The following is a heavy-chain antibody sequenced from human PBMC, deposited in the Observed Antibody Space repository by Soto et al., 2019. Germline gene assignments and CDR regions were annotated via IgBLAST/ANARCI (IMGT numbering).Heavy chain of an antibody. J-gene: IGHJ5*02. Sequence: GASVKVSCKASGGTFSSYAISWVRQAPGQGLEWMGWINPNSGATNYAQKFQGWVTMTRDKSISTAYMELSRLRSDDTAVYYCARGSEYSRLSNWFDPWGQGTLVTVSS. CDR2: INPNSGAT. V-gene: IGHV1-2*04. CDR1: GGTFSSYA. CDR3: ARGSEYSRLSNWFDP. D-gene: IGHD6-6*01.